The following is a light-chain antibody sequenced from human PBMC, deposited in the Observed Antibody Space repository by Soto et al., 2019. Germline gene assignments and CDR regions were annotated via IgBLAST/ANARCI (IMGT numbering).Light chain of an antibody. Sequence: DIVMTQSPATLSVARGERVTFSCRASQGVSRKLAWYQHKPGQAPRLLISGASTGATGIPARFSGSGSGTDFTLTISSLEPEDFAVYYCQHYNNWPPTFGPGTKVDIK. CDR3: QHYNNWPPT. V-gene: IGKV3-15*01. J-gene: IGKJ3*01. CDR2: GAS. CDR1: QGVSRK.